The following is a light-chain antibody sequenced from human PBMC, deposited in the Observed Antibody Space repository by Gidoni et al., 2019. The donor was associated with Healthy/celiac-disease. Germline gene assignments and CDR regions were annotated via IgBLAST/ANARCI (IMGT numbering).Light chain of an antibody. CDR1: SSNIGSNT. V-gene: IGLV1-44*01. CDR3: AAWDDNLNGWV. Sequence: QSVLTQPPSASGTPGQRVTISCSGSSSNIGSNTVNWYQQLPGTAPKLLIYSNNQRPSGFPDRFSGSKSGTSASLAISGLQSEDEADYYCAAWDDNLNGWVFGGGTKLTVL. CDR2: SNN. J-gene: IGLJ3*02.